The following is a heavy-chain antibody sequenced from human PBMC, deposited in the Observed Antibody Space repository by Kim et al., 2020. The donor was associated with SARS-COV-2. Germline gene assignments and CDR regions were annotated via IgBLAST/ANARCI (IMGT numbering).Heavy chain of an antibody. Sequence: NTKYTQRCQRRITITRDTSASTADMELSSLRSEDTAVYYCARDQGDLGDYWGQGTLVTVSS. CDR2: NT. V-gene: IGHV1-3*01. D-gene: IGHD3-16*01. J-gene: IGHJ4*02. CDR3: ARDQGDLGDY.